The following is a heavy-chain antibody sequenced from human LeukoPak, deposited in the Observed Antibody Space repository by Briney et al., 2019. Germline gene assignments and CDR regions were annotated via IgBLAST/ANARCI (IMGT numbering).Heavy chain of an antibody. CDR1: GFTVSSNY. Sequence: TGGSLRLSCAASGFTVSSNYMSWVRQAPGKGLEWVSVIYSGGSTYYADSVKGRFTISRDNSKNTLYLQMNSLRAEDTAVYYCAKWLLAARNNGFDYWGQGTLVTVSS. V-gene: IGHV3-53*01. J-gene: IGHJ4*02. CDR3: AKWLLAARNNGFDY. D-gene: IGHD6-6*01. CDR2: IYSGGST.